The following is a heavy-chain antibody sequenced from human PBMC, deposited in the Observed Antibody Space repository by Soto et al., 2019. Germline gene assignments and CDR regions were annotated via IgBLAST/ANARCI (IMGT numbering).Heavy chain of an antibody. CDR1: GGSISSGGYS. CDR3: ARGMTTVTTLDS. J-gene: IGHJ4*02. D-gene: IGHD4-4*01. Sequence: QLQLQESGSGLVKPSQTLSLTCAVSGGSISSGGYSWSWIRQPPGKGLEWIGYIYHSGSTYYNPSLTSRVSISVXXSKNQFSLKLSSVTAADTAVYYCARGMTTVTTLDSWGQGTLVTVSS. CDR2: IYHSGST. V-gene: IGHV4-30-2*01.